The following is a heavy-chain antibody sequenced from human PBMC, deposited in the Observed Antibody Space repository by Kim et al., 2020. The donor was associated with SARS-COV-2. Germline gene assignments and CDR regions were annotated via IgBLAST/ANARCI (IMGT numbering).Heavy chain of an antibody. CDR3: ANEVGATPF. Sequence: ASVKVSCKAFGYTSTNYLFHWVRQAPGQRPEWIGWIHVSNSYTEYSAKFRGRATFTRDISASTGYMELSGLTSEDTAVYYCANEVGATPFWGQGTLVTVSS. V-gene: IGHV1-3*01. D-gene: IGHD1-26*01. CDR1: GYTSTNYL. CDR2: IHVSNSYT. J-gene: IGHJ4*02.